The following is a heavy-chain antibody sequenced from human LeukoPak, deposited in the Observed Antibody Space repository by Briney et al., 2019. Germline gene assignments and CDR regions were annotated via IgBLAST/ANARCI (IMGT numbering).Heavy chain of an antibody. CDR2: INPNSGGT. V-gene: IGHV1-2*02. CDR1: GYTFTGYY. Sequence: ASVKVSCKASGYTFTGYYMHWVRQAPGQGLEWMGWINPNSGGTNYAQKFQGRVTMTRDTSISTAYMELSRLRSDDTAVYYCARGAMVRGIIIKTRTLYFDYWGQGTLVTVSS. D-gene: IGHD3-10*01. CDR3: ARGAMVRGIIIKTRTLYFDY. J-gene: IGHJ4*02.